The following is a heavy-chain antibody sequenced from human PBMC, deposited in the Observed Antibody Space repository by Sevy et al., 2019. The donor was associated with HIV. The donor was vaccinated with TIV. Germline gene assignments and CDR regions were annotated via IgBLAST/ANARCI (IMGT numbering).Heavy chain of an antibody. CDR2: ISYDGSNQ. Sequence: GGSLRLSCAASGFTFSNYGMHWVRQAPGKGLEWVAVISYDGSNQYYADSVQGRFTISRDNSKNTLYLQMNSLRTGDTAVYYCAKGAVDCSDGTCYSAYYYSVMDVWGQGTTVTVSS. D-gene: IGHD2-15*01. V-gene: IGHV3-30*18. CDR3: AKGAVDCSDGTCYSAYYYSVMDV. CDR1: GFTFSNYG. J-gene: IGHJ6*02.